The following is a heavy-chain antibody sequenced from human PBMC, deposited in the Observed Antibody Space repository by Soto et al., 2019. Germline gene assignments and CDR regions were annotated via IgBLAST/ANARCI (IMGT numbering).Heavy chain of an antibody. V-gene: IGHV3-23*01. CDR1: GFTFSSYA. CDR3: AKDGASGSYPPYYYFGMDV. J-gene: IGHJ6*02. CDR2: ISGSGGNA. Sequence: GGSLRLSCAASGFTFSSYAMSWVRQAPGKGLEWVSTISGSGGNAYYADSVKGRFSISRDNSKNTLRLQMNSLRADDTAVYYCAKDGASGSYPPYYYFGMDVWGQGTTGTVSS. D-gene: IGHD1-26*01.